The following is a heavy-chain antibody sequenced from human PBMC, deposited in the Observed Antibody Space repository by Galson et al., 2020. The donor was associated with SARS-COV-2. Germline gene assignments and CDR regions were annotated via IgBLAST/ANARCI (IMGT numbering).Heavy chain of an antibody. V-gene: IGHV3-21*01. CDR3: ARAGSGWLPDNYYYYAMDV. CDR2: ISRTSSYI. D-gene: IGHD6-19*01. CDR1: RFTFSSYS. J-gene: IGHJ6*02. Sequence: GGSPRLSCAASRFTFSSYSMNWVRQAPGKGLEWVSSISRTSSYIYYADSVKGRFTISRDNAKNSLYLQMNSLRAEDTAVYYCARAGSGWLPDNYYYYAMDVWGQGTTVTVSS.